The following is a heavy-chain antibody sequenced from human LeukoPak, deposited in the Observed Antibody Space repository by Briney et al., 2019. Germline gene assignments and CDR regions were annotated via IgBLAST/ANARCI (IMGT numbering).Heavy chain of an antibody. V-gene: IGHV3-53*01. CDR2: IYSDGDT. D-gene: IGHD2-21*02. Sequence: PGGSLRLSCAASGFTVSSFYMTWVRQAPGQGLEWVSFIYSDGDTYYADSVKGRFTISRDNSKNTLYLQMNSLRAEDTAVYYCARLSYCGGDCFNAFDIWGQGTVVTVSS. CDR1: GFTVSSFY. CDR3: ARLSYCGGDCFNAFDI. J-gene: IGHJ3*02.